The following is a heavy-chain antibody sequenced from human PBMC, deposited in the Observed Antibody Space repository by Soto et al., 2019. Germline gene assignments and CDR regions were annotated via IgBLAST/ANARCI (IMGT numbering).Heavy chain of an antibody. Sequence: TGGSLRLSCAASGFTFSSYDMHWVRQATGKGLEWVSAIGTAGDPYYPGSVKGRFTISRENAKNSLYLQMNSLRAGDTAVYYCARGGYCSSTSCRNDAFDIWGQGTMVTVSS. V-gene: IGHV3-13*05. D-gene: IGHD2-2*01. CDR1: GFTFSSYD. CDR2: IGTAGDP. J-gene: IGHJ3*02. CDR3: ARGGYCSSTSCRNDAFDI.